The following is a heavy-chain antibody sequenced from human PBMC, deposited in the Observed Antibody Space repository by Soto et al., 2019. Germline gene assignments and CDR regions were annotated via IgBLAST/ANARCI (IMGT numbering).Heavy chain of an antibody. D-gene: IGHD3-22*01. CDR3: AYSRNYDSSGYSRFDY. V-gene: IGHV3-21*01. CDR2: ISSSSSYI. CDR1: GFTFSSYS. J-gene: IGHJ4*02. Sequence: EVQLVESGGGLVKPGGSLRLSCAASGFTFSSYSMNWVRQAPGKGLEWVSSISSSSSYIYYADSVKGRFTISRDNAKNALYLQINSLRAEETAGYYCAYSRNYDSSGYSRFDYWGQGTLVSVSS.